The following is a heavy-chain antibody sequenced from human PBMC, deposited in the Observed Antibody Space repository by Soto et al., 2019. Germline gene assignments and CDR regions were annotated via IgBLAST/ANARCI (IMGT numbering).Heavy chain of an antibody. D-gene: IGHD5-12*01. CDR2: IYHSGST. V-gene: IGHV4-4*02. J-gene: IGHJ6*02. CDR3: ARVTTMGLYYYYGMDV. CDR1: GGSISSSNW. Sequence: PSETLSLTCAVSGGSISSSNWWSWVRQPPGKGLEWIGEIYHSGSTNYNPSLKSRVTISVDKSKNQFSLKLSSVTAADTAVYYCARVTTMGLYYYYGMDVWGQGTTVTVSS.